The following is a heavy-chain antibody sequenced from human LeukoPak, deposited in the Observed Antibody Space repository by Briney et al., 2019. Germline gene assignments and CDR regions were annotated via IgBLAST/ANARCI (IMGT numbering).Heavy chain of an antibody. Sequence: ASVKVSCNASGYTFTGNYMHWVRQAPGPGLEWMGWINPNSGGTNYAQKFQGRVTMTRDTSISTDYMELSRLRSDDTAVYYCARDNSYCSGGSCYSLDYWGQGTLVTVSS. V-gene: IGHV1-2*02. CDR3: ARDNSYCSGGSCYSLDY. CDR2: INPNSGGT. D-gene: IGHD2-15*01. J-gene: IGHJ4*02. CDR1: GYTFTGNY.